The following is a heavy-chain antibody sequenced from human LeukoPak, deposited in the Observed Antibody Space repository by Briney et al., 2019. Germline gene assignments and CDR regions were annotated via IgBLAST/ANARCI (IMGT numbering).Heavy chain of an antibody. Sequence: GGSLRLSCAASGYTFSTYWLSWVRQAPRKGLEWVANIKQDESRKYYVDSVKGRLTISRQNAKNSLSLQMNSLIADDTAVDYFARETPDSSGWDWGQGTLV. V-gene: IGHV3-7*03. D-gene: IGHD6-19*01. CDR2: IKQDESRK. J-gene: IGHJ4*02. CDR1: GYTFSTYW. CDR3: ARETPDSSGWD.